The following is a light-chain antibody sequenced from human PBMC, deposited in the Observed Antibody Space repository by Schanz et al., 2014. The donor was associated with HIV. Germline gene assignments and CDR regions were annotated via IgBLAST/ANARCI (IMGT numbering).Light chain of an antibody. CDR2: SAS. CDR3: QHYGSS. Sequence: SPFILSLSPGERATLSCRASQTVSSNSLGWYQQKRGQVPRLLIYSASRRANGIPDRFSGSGSGTDFTLTISRLEPEDFAVYYCQHYGSSFGPGTKVDIK. CDR1: QTVSSNS. V-gene: IGKV3-20*01. J-gene: IGKJ3*01.